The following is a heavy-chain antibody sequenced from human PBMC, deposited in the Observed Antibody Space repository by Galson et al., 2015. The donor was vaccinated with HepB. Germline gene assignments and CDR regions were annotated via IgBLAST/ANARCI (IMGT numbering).Heavy chain of an antibody. CDR1: GFTFSSYG. V-gene: IGHV3-33*06. CDR2: IWYDGSNK. J-gene: IGHJ4*02. D-gene: IGHD3-16*02. CDR3: AKPTLLRLGELSLVD. Sequence: SLRLSCAASGFTFSSYGMHWVRQAPGKGLEWVAVIWYDGSNKYYADSVKGRFTISRDNSKNTLYLQMNSLRAEDTAVYYCAKPTLLRLGELSLVDWGQGTLVTVSS.